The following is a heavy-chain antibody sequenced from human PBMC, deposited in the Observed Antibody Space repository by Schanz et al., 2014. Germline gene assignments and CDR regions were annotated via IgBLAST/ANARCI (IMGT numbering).Heavy chain of an antibody. J-gene: IGHJ3*02. V-gene: IGHV3-21*01. CDR3: AGAVATIRADSFDI. CDR1: RIIFGTYS. Sequence: VQLVECGGGLVKPGGSLRLSCTASRIIFGTYSMNWIRQTPKGLEWVSSINSRSNFIYYADSVKGRFTISRDNAKNSLYLQMNSLRAEDTAVYYCAGAVATIRADSFDIWGQGTMVAVSS. CDR2: INSRSNFI. D-gene: IGHD5-12*01.